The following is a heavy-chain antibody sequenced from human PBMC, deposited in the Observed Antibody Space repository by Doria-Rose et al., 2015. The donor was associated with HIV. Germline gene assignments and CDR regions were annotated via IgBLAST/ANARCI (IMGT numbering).Heavy chain of an antibody. Sequence: SGPVLVKPTETLTLTCTVSGVSLSSPGMGVSWIRQPPGKALEWLANIFSDDERSYKTSLNSRLTSSSDTSKSQVVLTMTDMDPVDTATYYCARIKSSRWYHKYYFDFWGQGTLVIVSA. J-gene: IGHJ4*02. CDR3: ARIKSSRWYHKYYFDF. D-gene: IGHD6-13*01. CDR2: IFSDDER. CDR1: GVSLSSPGMG. V-gene: IGHV2-26*01.